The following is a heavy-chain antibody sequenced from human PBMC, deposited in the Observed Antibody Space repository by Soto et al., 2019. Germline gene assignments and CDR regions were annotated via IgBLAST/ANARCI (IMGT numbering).Heavy chain of an antibody. CDR1: GGFISSYY. J-gene: IGHJ4*02. CDR3: AMAARATAIYPTVPDY. D-gene: IGHD2-2*02. Sequence: SETLSLTCTVSGGFISSYYWSWIRQPPGKGLEWIGYIYYSGSTNYNPSLKSRVTISVDTSKHQFSLKLSSVTAPYTAVYSCAMAARATAIYPTVPDYGGQGTLVTVPS. V-gene: IGHV4-59*01. CDR2: IYYSGST.